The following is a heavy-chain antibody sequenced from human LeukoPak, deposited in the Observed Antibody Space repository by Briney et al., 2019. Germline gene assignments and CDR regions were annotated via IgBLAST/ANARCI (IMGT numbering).Heavy chain of an antibody. D-gene: IGHD3-10*01. J-gene: IGHJ5*02. CDR3: ARGSYWFDP. Sequence: SETLSLTCTVSGGSITNYYWSWVRQPPGKGLEWIGYIYYSGSTNYNPSLKSRVTIPVNTSKHQFSLNLSSVTAGDTAVYYFARGSYWFDPWGQGTLVTVSS. V-gene: IGHV4-59*01. CDR2: IYYSGST. CDR1: GGSITNYY.